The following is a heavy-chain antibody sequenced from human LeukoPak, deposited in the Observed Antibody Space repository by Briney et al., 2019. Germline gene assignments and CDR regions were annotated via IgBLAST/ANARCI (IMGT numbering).Heavy chain of an antibody. CDR2: MNPNSGNT. D-gene: IGHD6-13*01. Sequence: EASVKVSCKASGYTFTSYDINWVRQATGQGLEWMGWMNPNSGNTGYAQKFQGRVTMTRNTSISTAYMELSSLRSEDTAVYYRARVNALRYSSSCPYWGQGTLVTVSS. J-gene: IGHJ4*02. CDR3: ARVNALRYSSSCPY. CDR1: GYTFTSYD. V-gene: IGHV1-8*01.